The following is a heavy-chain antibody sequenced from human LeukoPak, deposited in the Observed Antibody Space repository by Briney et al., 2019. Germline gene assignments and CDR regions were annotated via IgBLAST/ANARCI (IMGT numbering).Heavy chain of an antibody. J-gene: IGHJ3*02. V-gene: IGHV1-18*01. Sequence: ASVKVSCKASGYTFTSYGISWVRQAPGQGLEWMGWISAYNGNTNYAQKLQGRVTMTTDTSTSTAYMELSSLRSEDTAVYYCARYRPGATGSNAFDIWGQGTMVTVS. CDR1: GYTFTSYG. CDR2: ISAYNGNT. D-gene: IGHD1-26*01. CDR3: ARYRPGATGSNAFDI.